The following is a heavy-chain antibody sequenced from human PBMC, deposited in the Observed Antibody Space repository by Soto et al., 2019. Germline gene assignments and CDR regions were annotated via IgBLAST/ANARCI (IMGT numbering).Heavy chain of an antibody. Sequence: GGSLRLSCAASVFTFSSYAMHWVRQAPGKGLEWVAVISYDGSNKYYADSVKGRFTISRDNSKNTLYLQMNSLRAEDTAVYYCARDRRSSGWTYYYGMDVWGQGTTVTVSS. CDR2: ISYDGSNK. J-gene: IGHJ6*02. CDR3: ARDRRSSGWTYYYGMDV. V-gene: IGHV3-30-3*01. D-gene: IGHD6-19*01. CDR1: VFTFSSYA.